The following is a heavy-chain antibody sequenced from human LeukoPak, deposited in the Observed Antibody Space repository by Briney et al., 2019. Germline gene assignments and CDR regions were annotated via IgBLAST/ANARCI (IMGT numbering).Heavy chain of an antibody. Sequence: PGGSLTLSCAASGFSFSSYGIHWVRQAPGKGLEWVTVIWHDASAEFYVDSVKGRFQIARDDSKNTVYLQMDRLTAEDTALYYCAKDNSGRWSVYFDHWGQGTLVTVSS. J-gene: IGHJ4*02. CDR1: GFSFSSYG. CDR2: IWHDASAE. D-gene: IGHD3-10*01. CDR3: AKDNSGRWSVYFDH. V-gene: IGHV3-33*06.